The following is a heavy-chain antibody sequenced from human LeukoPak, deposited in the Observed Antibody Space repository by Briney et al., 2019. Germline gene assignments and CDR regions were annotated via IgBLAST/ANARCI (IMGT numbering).Heavy chain of an antibody. D-gene: IGHD2-2*01. CDR3: TTPGFCSSTNCYGDY. CDR1: GFTFSGFA. Sequence: GGSLRLSCAASGFTFSGFAMHWVRQASGKGLEWVGRIRSKANSYATAYAASVKGRFTISRDDSKNTAYLQLNSLKTEDTAVYYCTTPGFCSSTNCYGDYWGQGTLVTVSS. CDR2: IRSKANSYAT. V-gene: IGHV3-73*01. J-gene: IGHJ4*02.